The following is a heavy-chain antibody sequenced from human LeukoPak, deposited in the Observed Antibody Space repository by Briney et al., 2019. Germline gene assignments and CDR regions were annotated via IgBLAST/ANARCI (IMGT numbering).Heavy chain of an antibody. D-gene: IGHD3-3*01. V-gene: IGHV3-21*01. J-gene: IGHJ5*02. CDR1: GFTFSSYS. CDR2: ISSSSSYI. CDR3: ARDFRLMGDFWSGYSNWFDP. Sequence: GGSLRLSCAASGFTFSSYSMNWVRQAPGKGLEWVSSISSSSSYIYYADSVKGRFTISRDNAKNSLYLQMNSLRAEDTAVYYCARDFRLMGDFWSGYSNWFDPWGQGTLVTVSS.